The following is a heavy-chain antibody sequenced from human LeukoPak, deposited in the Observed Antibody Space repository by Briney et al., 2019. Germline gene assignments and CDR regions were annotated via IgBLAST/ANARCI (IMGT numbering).Heavy chain of an antibody. CDR1: GFTFSSYS. V-gene: IGHV3-43*02. CDR2: ISGDGGST. Sequence: GGSLRLSCAASGFTFSSYSMNWVRQAPGKGLEWVSLISGDGGSTYYADSVKGRFTISRDNSKNSLYLQMNSLRTEDTALYYCAKDGRRDGYNLTPVWFDPWGQGTLVTVSS. J-gene: IGHJ5*02. CDR3: AKDGRRDGYNLTPVWFDP. D-gene: IGHD5-24*01.